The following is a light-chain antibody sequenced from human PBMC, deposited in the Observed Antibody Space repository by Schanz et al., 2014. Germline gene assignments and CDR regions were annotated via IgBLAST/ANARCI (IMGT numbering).Light chain of an antibody. V-gene: IGKV1-39*01. Sequence: DIQMTQSPSSLSASVGDRVTITCRASQRISSYLNWYQQKPGKAPDLLIYAASSLQGGVPSRFSGSGSGTDSTLTIRSLQPEDFATYYCQQSYSTPRTFGQGTKVEIK. CDR3: QQSYSTPRT. CDR2: AAS. J-gene: IGKJ1*01. CDR1: QRISSY.